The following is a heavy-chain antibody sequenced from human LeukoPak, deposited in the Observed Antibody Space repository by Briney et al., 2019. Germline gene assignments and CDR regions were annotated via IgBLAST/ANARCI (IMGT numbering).Heavy chain of an antibody. CDR3: NRALSYYGMDV. Sequence: GGSLRLSCAASGFTFSNAWMSWVRQAPGKGMEWVGRIQSRTDGGTTDYAAPVKGRFTISRDDSKNTLYLQMSSLNTGDTAVYYCNRALSYYGMDVWGQGTAVTVSS. CDR2: IQSRTDGGTT. D-gene: IGHD3-16*01. CDR1: GFTFSNAW. J-gene: IGHJ6*02. V-gene: IGHV3-15*01.